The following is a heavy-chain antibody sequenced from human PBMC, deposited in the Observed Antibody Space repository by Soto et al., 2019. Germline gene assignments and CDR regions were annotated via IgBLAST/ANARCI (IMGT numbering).Heavy chain of an antibody. D-gene: IGHD2-8*01. J-gene: IGHJ3*02. CDR3: ARDLMVSRAFDI. CDR2: ISSSSSYI. CDR1: GFTFSSYS. Sequence: PGGSLRLSCAASGFTFSSYSMNWVRQAPGKGLEWVSSISSSSSYIYYADSVKGRFTISRDNAKNSLYLQMNSLRAEDTAVYYCARDLMVSRAFDIWGQGTMVTVSS. V-gene: IGHV3-21*01.